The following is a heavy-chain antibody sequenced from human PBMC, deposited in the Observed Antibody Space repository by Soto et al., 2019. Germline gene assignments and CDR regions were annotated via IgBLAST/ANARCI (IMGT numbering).Heavy chain of an antibody. V-gene: IGHV4-59*01. CDR3: ARVISGWYYFDY. J-gene: IGHJ4*02. CDR1: GDSISSYY. CDR2: IYYSGST. Sequence: QVQLQESGPGLVKPSETLSLTCTVSGDSISSYYWSWIRQPPGKGLEWIGYIYYSGSTNYNPSLKSRVTISLDTSKHQFSRKMTSVTAEDTAVYFCARVISGWYYFDYWGQGNLVTVSS. D-gene: IGHD6-19*01.